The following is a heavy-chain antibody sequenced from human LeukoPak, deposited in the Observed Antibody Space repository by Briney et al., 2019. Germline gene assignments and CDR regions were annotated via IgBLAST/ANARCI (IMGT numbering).Heavy chain of an antibody. CDR1: GGSISSGSYY. V-gene: IGHV4-61*02. Sequence: SETLSLTCTVSGGSISSGSYYWSWIRQPAGKGLEWIGRIYTSGSTNYNPSLKSRVTISLDTSRNQFSLKLTSVTAADTAVYYCARDGEMGTIENYFDYWGQGTLVTVSS. J-gene: IGHJ4*02. D-gene: IGHD5-24*01. CDR3: ARDGEMGTIENYFDY. CDR2: IYTSGST.